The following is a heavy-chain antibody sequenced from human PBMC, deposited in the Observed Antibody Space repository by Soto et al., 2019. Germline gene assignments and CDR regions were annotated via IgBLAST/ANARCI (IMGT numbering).Heavy chain of an antibody. Sequence: GGSLRLSCAASGFTFSSYGMHWVRQAPGKGLEWVAVIWYDGSNKYYADSVKGRFTISRDNSKSTLYLQMNSLRAEDTAVHYCARAHQLLFYYYYYGMDVWGQGTTVTVSS. CDR3: ARAHQLLFYYYYYGMDV. CDR1: GFTFSSYG. V-gene: IGHV3-33*01. J-gene: IGHJ6*02. D-gene: IGHD2-2*01. CDR2: IWYDGSNK.